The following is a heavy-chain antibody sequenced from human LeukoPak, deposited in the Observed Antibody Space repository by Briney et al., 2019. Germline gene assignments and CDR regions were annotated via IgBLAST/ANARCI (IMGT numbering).Heavy chain of an antibody. D-gene: IGHD2-2*01. Sequence: GASVKVSCKASGGTFSSYAISSVRQAPGQGLEWMGGIIPIFGTANYAQKFQGRVTITADKSTSTAYMELSSLRSEDTAVYYCARSRLYCSSTSCYGFDYWGQGTLVTVSS. V-gene: IGHV1-69*06. CDR3: ARSRLYCSSTSCYGFDY. J-gene: IGHJ4*02. CDR1: GGTFSSYA. CDR2: IIPIFGTA.